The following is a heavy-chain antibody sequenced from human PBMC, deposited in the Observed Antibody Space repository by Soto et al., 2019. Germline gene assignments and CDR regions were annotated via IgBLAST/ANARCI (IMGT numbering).Heavy chain of an antibody. J-gene: IGHJ6*03. CDR1: GDSISSDTYY. D-gene: IGHD2-2*01. V-gene: IGHV4-39*01. CDR2: IYYSGST. Sequence: QLQLQESGPGLVKPSETLSLTCTVSGDSISSDTYYWGWIRQLPGKGLEWIASIYYSGSTYYNPSLKSRVTISADTSKNQFSLKLTSVTAADTAVYYCARLHCSSTSCHSYYYYYMDVWGKGTTVTVSS. CDR3: ARLHCSSTSCHSYYYYYMDV.